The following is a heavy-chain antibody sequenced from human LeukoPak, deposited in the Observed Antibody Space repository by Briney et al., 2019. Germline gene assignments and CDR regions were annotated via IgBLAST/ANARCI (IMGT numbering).Heavy chain of an antibody. V-gene: IGHV3-23*01. Sequence: GGTLRLSCAASGFTFSSYVMNWVRQTPGKGLEWVSSISGSGDSTFYADSVKGRFSISRDNSKNTLYLQVNGLRTEDTAVYYCAKDRLLNCRGDCYIFDYWGQGTVVTVSS. CDR3: AKDRLLNCRGDCYIFDY. D-gene: IGHD2-21*02. CDR2: ISGSGDST. J-gene: IGHJ4*02. CDR1: GFTFSSYV.